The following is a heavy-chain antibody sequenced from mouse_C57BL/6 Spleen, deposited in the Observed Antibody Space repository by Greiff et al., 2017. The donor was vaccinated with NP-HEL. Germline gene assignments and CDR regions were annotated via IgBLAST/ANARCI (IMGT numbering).Heavy chain of an antibody. CDR3: ARYGSSFWYFDV. V-gene: IGHV1-42*01. Sequence: VQLQQSGPELVKPGASVKISCKASGYSFTGYYMNWVKQSPEKSLEWIGEINPSTGGTTYNQKFKAKATLTVDKSSSTAYMQLKSLTSEDSAVYYCARYGSSFWYFDVWGTGTTVTVSS. D-gene: IGHD1-1*01. CDR2: INPSTGGT. CDR1: GYSFTGYY. J-gene: IGHJ1*03.